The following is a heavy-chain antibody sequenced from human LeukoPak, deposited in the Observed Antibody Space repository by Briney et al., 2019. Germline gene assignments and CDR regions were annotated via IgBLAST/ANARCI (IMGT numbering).Heavy chain of an antibody. CDR2: ITNSGVTT. V-gene: IGHV3-23*01. CDR3: ARARLYCSSGTCSEHPATFSGLDV. CDR1: GFTFSSFA. D-gene: IGHD2-15*01. Sequence: GGSLRLSCAASGFTFSSFAMNWVRQAPGKGLEWVSLITNSGVTTHYADSVKGRFTISRDNSRNTLYLQLNSLRADDTALYYCARARLYCSSGTCSEHPATFSGLDVWGQGTTVTVSS. J-gene: IGHJ6*02.